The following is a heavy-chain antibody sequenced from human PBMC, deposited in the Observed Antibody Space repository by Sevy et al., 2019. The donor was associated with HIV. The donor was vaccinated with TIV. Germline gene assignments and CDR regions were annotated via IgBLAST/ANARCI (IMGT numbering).Heavy chain of an antibody. CDR2: ISVSSGTV. Sequence: GGSLRLSCAVSGFTFGSYTMNWVRQAPGRGLEWLSYISVSSGTVYYADSVKGRFTISRDNAKNSLYLQMNSLRAEDSAVYYCVRDTSYGDTYYFDYWGQGTLVTVSS. V-gene: IGHV3-48*01. D-gene: IGHD4-17*01. CDR1: GFTFGSYT. J-gene: IGHJ4*02. CDR3: VRDTSYGDTYYFDY.